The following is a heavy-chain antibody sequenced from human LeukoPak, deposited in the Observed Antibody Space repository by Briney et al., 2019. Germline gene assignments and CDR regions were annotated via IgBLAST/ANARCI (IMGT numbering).Heavy chain of an antibody. CDR1: GYTFTIYD. V-gene: IGHV1-8*01. CDR3: ARGLAVGYLRFLEWLFDFDY. CDR2: MNPNSGNT. Sequence: ASVKVSCTASGYTFTIYDINWVRQATGQGLEWMGWMNPNSGNTGYVQKFQGRVTMTRNTSISTAYMELSSLRSEDTAVYYCARGLAVGYLRFLEWLFDFDYWGQGTLVTVSS. J-gene: IGHJ4*02. D-gene: IGHD3-3*01.